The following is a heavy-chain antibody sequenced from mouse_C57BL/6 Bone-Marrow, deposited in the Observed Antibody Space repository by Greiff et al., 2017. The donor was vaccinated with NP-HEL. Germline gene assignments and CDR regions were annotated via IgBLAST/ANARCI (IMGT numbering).Heavy chain of an antibody. CDR2: INYDGSST. Sequence: EVHLVESEGGLVQPGSSMKLSCTASGFTFSDYYMAWVRQVPEKGLEWVANINYDGSSTYYLDSLKSRFIISRDNAKNILYLQMSSLKSEDTATYYCARFDGYPLAMDYWGQGTSVTVSS. CDR3: ARFDGYPLAMDY. D-gene: IGHD2-3*01. CDR1: GFTFSDYY. J-gene: IGHJ4*01. V-gene: IGHV5-16*01.